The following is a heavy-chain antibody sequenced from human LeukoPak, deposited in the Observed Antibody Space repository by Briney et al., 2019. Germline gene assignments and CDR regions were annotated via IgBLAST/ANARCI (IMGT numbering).Heavy chain of an antibody. J-gene: IGHJ4*02. CDR3: ARGGVPGGFYGSFDY. CDR1: GGSISSYY. CDR2: ISYSGST. Sequence: SETLSLTCTVSGGSISSYYWSWIRQPPGKGLEWIGYISYSGSTNFNPSLKSRVTISVDTSKNQFSLKLNSVTAADTAVYYCARGGVPGGFYGSFDYWGQGTLVSVSS. V-gene: IGHV4-59*01. D-gene: IGHD3-3*01.